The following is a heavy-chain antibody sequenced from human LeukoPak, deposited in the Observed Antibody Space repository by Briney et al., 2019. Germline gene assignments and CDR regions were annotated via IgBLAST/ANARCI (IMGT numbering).Heavy chain of an antibody. Sequence: GGSLRLSCAASGFTFSSYWMSWVRQAPGKGLEWVANIKQDGSEKYYVDSVKGRFTISRDNAKNSLYLQMNSLRAEDTAVYYCAKSHSSSSYFYYGMDVWGQGTTVTVSS. CDR3: AKSHSSSSYFYYGMDV. CDR1: GFTFSSYW. D-gene: IGHD6-13*01. CDR2: IKQDGSEK. V-gene: IGHV3-7*03. J-gene: IGHJ6*02.